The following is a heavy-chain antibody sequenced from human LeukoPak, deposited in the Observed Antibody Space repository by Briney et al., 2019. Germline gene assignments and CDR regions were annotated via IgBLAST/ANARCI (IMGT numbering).Heavy chain of an antibody. J-gene: IGHJ4*02. D-gene: IGHD6-13*01. CDR3: ARVPRIAAARRSTRIFDY. CDR1: GGSFSGYY. V-gene: IGHV4-34*01. Sequence: PSETLSLTCAVYGGSFSGYYRSWIRQPPGKGLEWIGEINHSGSTNYNPSLKSRVTISVDTSKNQFSLKLSSVTAADTAVYYCARVPRIAAARRSTRIFDYWGQGTLVTVSS. CDR2: INHSGST.